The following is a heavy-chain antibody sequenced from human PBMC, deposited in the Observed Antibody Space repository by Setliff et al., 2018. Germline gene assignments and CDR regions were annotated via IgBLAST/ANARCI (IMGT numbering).Heavy chain of an antibody. D-gene: IGHD3-10*01. CDR3: ARSGDYGSGRLSP. J-gene: IGHJ5*02. Sequence: LSLTCTVSGGSISSGDHYWSWIRQPAGKGLERIGRIHASGSTNYNPSLKSRVTISLDTSNNQFSLKLSSVTAAETAMYYCARSGDYGSGRLSPWGQGTLVTVS. V-gene: IGHV4-61*02. CDR1: GGSISSGDHY. CDR2: IHASGST.